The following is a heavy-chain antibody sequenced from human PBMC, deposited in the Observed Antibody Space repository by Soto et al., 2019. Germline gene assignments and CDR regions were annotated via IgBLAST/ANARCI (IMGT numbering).Heavy chain of an antibody. CDR1: GFSFSNYW. V-gene: IGHV3-7*01. CDR2: IKQDGSEK. CDR3: ARDRTYSYDFDF. J-gene: IGHJ4*02. Sequence: EVHLVESGGGLVQPGGSLRLSCAASGFSFSNYWMSWVRQAPGKGLEWVANIKQDGSEKYCVDSVKGRFTISRDNDKNSLNLQMNSLRAEDTAVYYCARDRTYSYDFDFCGQGTLVTVSS. D-gene: IGHD3-22*01.